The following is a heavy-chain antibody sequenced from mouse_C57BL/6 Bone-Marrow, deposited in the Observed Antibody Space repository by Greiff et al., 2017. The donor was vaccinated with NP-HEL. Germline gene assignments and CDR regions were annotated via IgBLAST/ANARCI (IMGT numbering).Heavy chain of an antibody. CDR1: GFTFSSYA. D-gene: IGHD1-1*01. V-gene: IGHV5-9-1*02. Sequence: EVQRVESGEGLVKPGGSLKLSCAASGFTFSSYAMSWVRQTPEKRLEWVAYISSGGDYIYYADTVKGRFTISRDNARNTLYLQMSSLKSEDTAMYYCTRDYYGSSYVRDAMDYWGQGTSVTVSS. CDR2: ISSGGDYI. CDR3: TRDYYGSSYVRDAMDY. J-gene: IGHJ4*01.